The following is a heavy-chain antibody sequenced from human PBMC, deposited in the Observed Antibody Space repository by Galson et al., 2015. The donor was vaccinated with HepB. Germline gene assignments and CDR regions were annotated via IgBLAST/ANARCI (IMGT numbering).Heavy chain of an antibody. CDR2: ISYDGSNK. CDR1: GFTFSSYG. J-gene: IGHJ4*02. D-gene: IGHD3-10*01. V-gene: IGHV3-30*18. Sequence: SLRLSCAASGFTFSSYGLHWVRQAPGKGLEWMAVISYDGSNKYYADSVKGRFTISRDNSKNTLYLQMISLRVEDTAVYYCAKGLSSYYNSGSYSPLDYWGQGTLVTVSS. CDR3: AKGLSSYYNSGSYSPLDY.